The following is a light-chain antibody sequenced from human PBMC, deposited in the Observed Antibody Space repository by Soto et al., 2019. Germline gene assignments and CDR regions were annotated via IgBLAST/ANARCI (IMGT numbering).Light chain of an antibody. CDR2: AAS. Sequence: DIQLTQSPSFLSASVGDRVTITCRASQGISSYLAWYQQKPGKAPKLLIYAASTLQSGVPSRFSGSGSGTEFTLTISSLQPEEFATYYCRQLNSYPFLTFGGGTKVEIK. CDR3: RQLNSYPFLT. CDR1: QGISSY. J-gene: IGKJ4*01. V-gene: IGKV1-9*01.